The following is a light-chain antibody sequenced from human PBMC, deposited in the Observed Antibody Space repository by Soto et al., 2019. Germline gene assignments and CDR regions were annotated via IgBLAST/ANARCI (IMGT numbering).Light chain of an antibody. V-gene: IGLV1-40*01. CDR1: SSNIGAGYD. J-gene: IGLJ1*01. CDR2: GNS. Sequence: QAVLTQPPSVSGAPGQRVTMSCTGSSSNIGAGYDVHWYQQLPGTAPKLLIYGNSNRPSGVPDRFSGSKSGTSASLAITGLQAEDEADYYCQSYDSLGVFGTGTKLTVL. CDR3: QSYDSLGV.